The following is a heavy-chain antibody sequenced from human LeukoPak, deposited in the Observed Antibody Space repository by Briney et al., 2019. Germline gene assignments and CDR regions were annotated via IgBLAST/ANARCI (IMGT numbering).Heavy chain of an antibody. CDR3: ARDGGSGSSDFDY. Sequence: GASVKVSCKASGYTFTGYYMHWVRQAPGQGLEWMGWINPNSGGTNYAQKFQGRVTMTRDTSISTAYMELSRLRSDDTAVYYCARDGGSGSSDFDYWGQGTLVTVSS. D-gene: IGHD3-10*01. J-gene: IGHJ4*02. CDR2: INPNSGGT. V-gene: IGHV1-2*02. CDR1: GYTFTGYY.